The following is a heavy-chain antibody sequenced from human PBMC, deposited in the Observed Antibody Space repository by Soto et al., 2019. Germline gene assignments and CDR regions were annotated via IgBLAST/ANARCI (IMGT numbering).Heavy chain of an antibody. CDR1: GYTFTSYA. Sequence: VASVKVSCKASGYTFTSYAMHWVRQAPGQRLEWMGWINAGNGNTKYSQKFQGRVTITRDTSASTAYMELSSLRSEDTAVYYCAISNPRYSSGWNFDYWGQGTPVTVSS. J-gene: IGHJ4*02. CDR3: AISNPRYSSGWNFDY. D-gene: IGHD6-19*01. V-gene: IGHV1-3*01. CDR2: INAGNGNT.